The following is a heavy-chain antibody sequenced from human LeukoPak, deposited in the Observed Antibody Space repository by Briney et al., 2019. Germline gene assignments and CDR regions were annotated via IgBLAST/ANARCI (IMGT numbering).Heavy chain of an antibody. D-gene: IGHD6-13*01. CDR3: ARDLIGFAIAAAGI. CDR1: GYTFNGYY. J-gene: IGHJ4*02. CDR2: INPSGGST. Sequence: ASVKVSCKASGYTFNGYYIHWVRQAPGQGLEWMGIINPSGGSTSYAQKFQGRVTMTRDMSTSTVYMELSSLRSEDTAVYYCARDLIGFAIAAAGIWGQGTLVTVSS. V-gene: IGHV1-46*02.